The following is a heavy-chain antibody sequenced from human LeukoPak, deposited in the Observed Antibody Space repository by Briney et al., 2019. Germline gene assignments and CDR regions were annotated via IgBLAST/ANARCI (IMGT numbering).Heavy chain of an antibody. Sequence: GGSLRLSCAASGFTFSSYSMNWVRQAPGKGLEWVSSISSSSSYIYYADSVKGRFTISRDNAKNSLYLQMNSLRAEDTAVYYCAAGIVGATSFDYWGQGTLVTVSS. V-gene: IGHV3-21*01. D-gene: IGHD1-26*01. CDR3: AAGIVGATSFDY. CDR2: ISSSSSYI. CDR1: GFTFSSYS. J-gene: IGHJ4*02.